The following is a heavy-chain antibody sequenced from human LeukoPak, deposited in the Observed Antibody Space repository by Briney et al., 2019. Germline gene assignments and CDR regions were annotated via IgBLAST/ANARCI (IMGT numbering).Heavy chain of an antibody. CDR1: GYTFTRYG. V-gene: IGHV1-18*01. D-gene: IGHD3-22*01. J-gene: IGHJ4*02. Sequence: ASVKVSCKASGYTFTRYGISWVRQAPGQGFEWMGWFDAYNGNTNYAQKFQGIGTMTTDTSTSTAYKELRSLRSDDTGVYYCARDLYYYDSSGYSPQDYWGQGTLVTVSS. CDR3: ARDLYYYDSSGYSPQDY. CDR2: FDAYNGNT.